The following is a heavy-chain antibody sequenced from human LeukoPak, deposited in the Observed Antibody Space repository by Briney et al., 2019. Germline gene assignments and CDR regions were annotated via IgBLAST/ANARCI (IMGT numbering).Heavy chain of an antibody. J-gene: IGHJ4*03. D-gene: IGHD5-24*01. V-gene: IGHV4-34*01. CDR1: GGSFSRYY. CDR2: IDHRGDT. Sequence: PSETLSLTCAVYGGSFSRYYWSWIRQSPGKGLEWIAEIDHRGDTNYNPSVKSRVTTSVDTSKNQFSLKVRSLSAAGTAVYYCARGATISETGYFDFWGQGTPVTVSS. CDR3: ARGATISETGYFDF.